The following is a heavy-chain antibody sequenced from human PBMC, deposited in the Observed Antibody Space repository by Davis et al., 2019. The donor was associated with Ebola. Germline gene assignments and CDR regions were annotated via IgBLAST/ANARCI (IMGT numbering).Heavy chain of an antibody. D-gene: IGHD3-3*01. V-gene: IGHV4-59*11. CDR1: GGSISSHY. Sequence: PSETLSLTCTVSGGSISSHYWSWIRQPPGKGLEWIGYIYYSGSPNYNPSLKSRVTISVDTSKNQFSLKLSSVTAADTAVYYCAMGWIFRSYGMDVWGQGTTVTVSS. J-gene: IGHJ6*02. CDR3: AMGWIFRSYGMDV. CDR2: IYYSGSP.